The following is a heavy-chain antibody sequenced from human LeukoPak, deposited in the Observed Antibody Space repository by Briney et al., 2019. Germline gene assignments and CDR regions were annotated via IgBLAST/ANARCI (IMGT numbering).Heavy chain of an antibody. CDR3: ARGGRAYCGGDCYWFDP. V-gene: IGHV4-59*01. D-gene: IGHD2-21*02. CDR1: GGSISSYY. CDR2: IYYSGST. J-gene: IGHJ5*02. Sequence: SSETLSLTCTVSGGSISSYYWSWIRQPPGKGLEWIGYIYYSGSTNYNPSLKSRVTISVDTSKNQFSLKLSSVTAADTAVYYCARGGRAYCGGDCYWFDPWGQGTLVTVSS.